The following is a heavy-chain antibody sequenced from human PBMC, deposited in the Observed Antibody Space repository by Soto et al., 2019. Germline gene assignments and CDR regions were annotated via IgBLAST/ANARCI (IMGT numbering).Heavy chain of an antibody. CDR1: GCSISSSSYY. D-gene: IGHD6-6*01. CDR3: ARIFSSIAARRYYYYGMDV. Sequence: PSETLSLTCTVSGCSISSSSYYWGWIRQPPGKGLEWIGSIYYSGSTYYNPSLKSRVTISVDTSKNQFSLKLSSVTAADTAVYYCARIFSSIAARRYYYYGMDVWGQGTTVT. CDR2: IYYSGST. J-gene: IGHJ6*02. V-gene: IGHV4-39*01.